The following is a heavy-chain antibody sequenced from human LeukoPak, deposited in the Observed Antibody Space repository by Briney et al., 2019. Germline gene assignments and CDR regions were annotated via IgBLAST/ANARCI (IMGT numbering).Heavy chain of an antibody. Sequence: PGGSLRLSCAASGFTFSICAMHWVRQAPGKGLEWVATISYDGRNTFYADSVKGRFTISRDNFKDTLYLQMNSLRADDTAVYNCVRGVGLYDSIGYFDYWGQGTLVTVSS. CDR2: ISYDGRNT. J-gene: IGHJ4*02. CDR1: GFTFSICA. CDR3: VRGVGLYDSIGYFDY. V-gene: IGHV3-30*04. D-gene: IGHD3-22*01.